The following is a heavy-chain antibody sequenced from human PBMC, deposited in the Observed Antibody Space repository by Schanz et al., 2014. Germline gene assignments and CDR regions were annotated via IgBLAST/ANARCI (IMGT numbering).Heavy chain of an antibody. D-gene: IGHD3-22*01. CDR2: ITYNGDST. CDR3: AKIRYDSSGYYLPYYGMDV. Sequence: VQLVESGGGVVQPGGSLRLSCAASGFTFSSYGMHWVRQAPGTGLEWVASITYNGDSTYYTDSVKGRFTISRDNSRNTLYLQMDGLRAEDTAVYYCAKIRYDSSGYYLPYYGMDVWGQGTTVIVSS. V-gene: IGHV3-23*04. J-gene: IGHJ6*02. CDR1: GFTFSSYG.